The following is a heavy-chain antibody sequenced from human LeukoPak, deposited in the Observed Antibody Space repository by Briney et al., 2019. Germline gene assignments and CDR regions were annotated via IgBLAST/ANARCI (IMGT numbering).Heavy chain of an antibody. V-gene: IGHV3-53*01. CDR3: ASVDTAMVTGY. CDR1: GFTVSSNY. CDR2: IYSGGTT. Sequence: GGSLRLSCAASGFTVSSNYMSWVRQAPGKGLEWVSVIYSGGTTYYADSVKGRFTISRDNSKNTLYLQMNSLRAEDTAVYYCASVDTAMVTGYWGQGTLATVSS. J-gene: IGHJ4*02. D-gene: IGHD5-18*01.